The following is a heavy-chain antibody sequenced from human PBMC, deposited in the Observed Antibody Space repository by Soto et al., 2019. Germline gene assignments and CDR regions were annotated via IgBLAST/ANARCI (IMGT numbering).Heavy chain of an antibody. CDR1: GYSFTSYW. J-gene: IGHJ4*02. CDR2: IYPGDSDT. CDR3: ARRRDGYNIGGVGPFDY. Sequence: GESLKISCKGSGYSFTSYWIGWVRQMPGKVLEWMGIIYPGDSDTRYSPSFQGQVTISADKSISTAYLQWSSLRASDTAMYYCARRRDGYNIGGVGPFDYWGQGXLVTVYS. D-gene: IGHD5-12*01. V-gene: IGHV5-51*01.